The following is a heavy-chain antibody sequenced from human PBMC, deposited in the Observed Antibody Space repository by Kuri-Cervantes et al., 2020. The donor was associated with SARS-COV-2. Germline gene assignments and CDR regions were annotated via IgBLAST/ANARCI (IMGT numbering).Heavy chain of an antibody. D-gene: IGHD3-3*01. J-gene: IGHJ3*02. CDR2: IYYSGST. CDR3: ARVQPLTIFGVVIIDAFDI. Sequence: SETLSLTCTVSGGSISSYYWSWIRQPPGKGLEWIGYIYYSGSTNYNPSLKSRVTISVDTSKNQFSLKLGSVTAADTAVYYCARVQPLTIFGVVIIDAFDIWGQGTMVTVSS. CDR1: GGSISSYY. V-gene: IGHV4-59*08.